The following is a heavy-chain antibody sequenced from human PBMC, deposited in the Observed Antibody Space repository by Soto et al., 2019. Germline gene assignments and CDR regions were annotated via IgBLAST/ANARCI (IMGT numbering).Heavy chain of an antibody. D-gene: IGHD3-10*01. J-gene: IGHJ5*02. CDR1: GYSFSSYG. Sequence: QVHLAQSGPEVKKPGASMKVSCKASGYSFSSYGITWVRQAPGQGLEWMGWINPSTNETNYAQRFQGRVTVTTDTSTTTAYIELRNLKYDDTAVYYCARDWFPRFDPWGPGTLVTVSS. V-gene: IGHV1-18*01. CDR3: ARDWFPRFDP. CDR2: INPSTNET.